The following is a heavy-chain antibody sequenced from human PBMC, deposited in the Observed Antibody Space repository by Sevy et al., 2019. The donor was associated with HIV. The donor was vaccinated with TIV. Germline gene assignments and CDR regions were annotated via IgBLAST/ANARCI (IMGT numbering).Heavy chain of an antibody. CDR3: TRVRVLAVAGANGYDHDGMDV. CDR1: GYTFIDYY. CDR2: INPKNGAT. J-gene: IGHJ6*02. V-gene: IGHV1-2*02. D-gene: IGHD6-19*01. Sequence: ASVKVSCKSPGYTFIDYYMHWVRQAPGQGLEWVGWINPKNGATDYAQKFQGRVTMTRDTSLSTAYMELRSLRSDDTAVYYCTRVRVLAVAGANGYDHDGMDVWGQGTTVTVSS.